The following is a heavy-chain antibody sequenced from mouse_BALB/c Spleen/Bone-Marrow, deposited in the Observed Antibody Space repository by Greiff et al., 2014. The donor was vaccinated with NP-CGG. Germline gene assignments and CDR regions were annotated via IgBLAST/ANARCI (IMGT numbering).Heavy chain of an antibody. CDR2: IDPSTGHT. CDR1: GFPFTTYW. J-gene: IGHJ3*01. V-gene: IGHV1-7*01. Sequence: QVQLQQSGAELAKPGASVKMSCKASGFPFTTYWMHWSKQRPGQGLEWIGYIDPSTGHTEYNQNFKDKATLTADKSSSTAYMQLSSLTSEDSAVYYCARPYRYDKEFAYWGQGTLVTVSA. D-gene: IGHD2-14*01. CDR3: ARPYRYDKEFAY.